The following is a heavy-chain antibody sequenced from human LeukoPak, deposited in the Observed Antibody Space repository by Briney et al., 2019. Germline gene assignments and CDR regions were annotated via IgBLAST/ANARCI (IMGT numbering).Heavy chain of an antibody. D-gene: IGHD3-10*01. CDR3: ARGATMVRGVIKFHNWFDP. J-gene: IGHJ5*02. CDR1: GDSISSSDYF. Sequence: SETLSLTCTVSGDSISSSDYFWGWIRQPPGEGLEWIGAFSSTGTTHYSPSLKSRVTISLDTSKNQFSLKLDSVTAADTAVYYCARGATMVRGVIKFHNWFDPWGQGTLVTVSS. CDR2: FSSTGTT. V-gene: IGHV4-39*07.